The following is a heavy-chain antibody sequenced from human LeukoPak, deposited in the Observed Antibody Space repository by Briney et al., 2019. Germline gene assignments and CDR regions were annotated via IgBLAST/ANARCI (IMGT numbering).Heavy chain of an antibody. J-gene: IGHJ5*02. CDR3: ARGVLRYFDWLLAWFDP. CDR1: DYFFSNTYY. V-gene: IGHV4-61*01. Sequence: SETLSLTCTVSDYFFSNTYYWGWIRQPPGKGLEWIGYIYYSGSTNYNPSLKSRVTISVDTSKNQFSLKLSSVTAADTAVYYCARGVLRYFDWLLAWFDPWGQGTLVTVSS. CDR2: IYYSGST. D-gene: IGHD3-9*01.